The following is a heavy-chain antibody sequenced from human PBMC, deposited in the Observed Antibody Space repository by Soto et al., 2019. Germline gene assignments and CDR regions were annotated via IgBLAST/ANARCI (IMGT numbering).Heavy chain of an antibody. Sequence: SETLSLTCTVFGGSISRYYWSWIRQPPGKGLEWIGYIYYSGRTNYNPSLKSRVTISVDTSKNQFSLKLSSVTAADTAVYYCARGYCSSTSCYIWDNWFDPWGQGTLVTVSS. CDR3: ARGYCSSTSCYIWDNWFDP. J-gene: IGHJ5*02. D-gene: IGHD2-2*02. CDR2: IYYSGRT. CDR1: GGSISRYY. V-gene: IGHV4-59*01.